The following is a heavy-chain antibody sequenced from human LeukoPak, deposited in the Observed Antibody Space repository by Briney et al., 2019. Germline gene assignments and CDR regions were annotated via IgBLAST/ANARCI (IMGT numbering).Heavy chain of an antibody. D-gene: IGHD1-26*01. CDR2: ISYDGNNK. V-gene: IGHV3-30*18. CDR3: AKSYPTVGRVFDY. J-gene: IGHJ4*02. Sequence: GGSLRLSCAASGFTFSSYGMHWVRQAPGKGLEWVAVISYDGNNKYYADSVKGRFTISRDNSKNTLYLQMNSLRAEDTAVYYCAKSYPTVGRVFDYWGQGTLVTVSS. CDR1: GFTFSSYG.